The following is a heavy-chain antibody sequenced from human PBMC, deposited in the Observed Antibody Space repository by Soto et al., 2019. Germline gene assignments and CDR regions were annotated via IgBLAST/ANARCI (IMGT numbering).Heavy chain of an antibody. V-gene: IGHV1-18*01. CDR3: ARDVIFTFGGVIVDGGDAFDI. CDR2: ISAYNGNP. Sequence: QVQLVQSGAEVKKPGASVKVSFKASGYTFTSYGISWVRQAPGQGLEWIGWISAYNGNPNYAKKIQGRVTMTTDTSTSTAYMELRSLRSEVTAVYYCARDVIFTFGGVIVDGGDAFDICGQGTMVTVSS. CDR1: GYTFTSYG. J-gene: IGHJ3*02. D-gene: IGHD3-16*02.